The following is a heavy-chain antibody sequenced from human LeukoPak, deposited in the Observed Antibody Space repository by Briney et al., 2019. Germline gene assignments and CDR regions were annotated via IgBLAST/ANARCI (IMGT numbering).Heavy chain of an antibody. Sequence: PGGSLSLSCAASGFTVSSNYMSWVRQAPGKGLEWVSVIYSGVSTYYADSVKGRFTISRDNSKNTLYLQMNSLRAEDTALYYCARDRRYYDSSGYYFHWYFDLWGRGTLVTVSS. D-gene: IGHD3-22*01. J-gene: IGHJ2*01. CDR1: GFTVSSNY. CDR3: ARDRRYYDSSGYYFHWYFDL. V-gene: IGHV3-53*01. CDR2: IYSGVST.